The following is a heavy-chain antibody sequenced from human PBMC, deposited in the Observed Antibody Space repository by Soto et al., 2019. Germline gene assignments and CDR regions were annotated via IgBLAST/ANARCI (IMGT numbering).Heavy chain of an antibody. CDR1: GGSFSGYY. CDR2: INHSGST. V-gene: IGHV4-34*01. CDR3: ARGATYYDFWSGYYWFDP. Sequence: PSETLSLTCAVYGGSFSGYYWSWIRQPPGKGLEWIGEINHSGSTNYNPSLKSRVTISVDTSKNQFSLKLSSVTAADTAVYYCARGATYYDFWSGYYWFDPWGQGTLVTVS. D-gene: IGHD3-3*01. J-gene: IGHJ5*02.